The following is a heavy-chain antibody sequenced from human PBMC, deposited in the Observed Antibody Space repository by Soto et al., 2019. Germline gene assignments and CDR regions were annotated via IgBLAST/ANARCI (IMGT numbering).Heavy chain of an antibody. CDR3: ARGLSQAYYYDSSGYHYFDY. D-gene: IGHD3-22*01. V-gene: IGHV4-31*03. CDR1: GGSISSGGYY. J-gene: IGHJ4*02. CDR2: IYYSGST. Sequence: SETLSLTCTVSGGSISSGGYYWSWIRQHPGKGLEWIGYIYYSGSTYYNPSLKSRVTISVDTSKNQFSLKLSSVTAADTAVYYCARGLSQAYYYDSSGYHYFDYWGQGTLVTVSS.